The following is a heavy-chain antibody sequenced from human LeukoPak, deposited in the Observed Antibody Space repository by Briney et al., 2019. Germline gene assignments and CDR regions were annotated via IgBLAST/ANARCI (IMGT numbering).Heavy chain of an antibody. CDR2: IKQDGGQI. CDR3: ARLGARQMLEY. D-gene: IGHD4-17*01. CDR1: EFTFSSYW. J-gene: IGHJ4*02. V-gene: IGHV3-7*01. Sequence: PGGSLRLSSAAYEFTFSSYWMSWVRQAPGKGLEWVANIKQDGGQIYYLDSVKGRFTVSRDNAKNSLYLQMNSLRAEDTAVYYCARLGARQMLEYWGQGTLVTVSS.